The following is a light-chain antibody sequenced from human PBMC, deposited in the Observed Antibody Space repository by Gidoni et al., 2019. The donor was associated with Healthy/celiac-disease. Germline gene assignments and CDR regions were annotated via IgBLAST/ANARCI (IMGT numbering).Light chain of an antibody. J-gene: IGLJ7*01. CDR3: AAWDDSLNGAV. V-gene: IGLV1-44*01. CDR1: SSNIGSNT. Sequence: QYVLSQPLSASGTPGQRVTIPCSGSSSNIGSNTVNCYQQLPGTAPKLRIYSNNQRPSGVPDRFSGSKSGTSASLAISGLQSEDEADYYCAAWDDSLNGAVFGGGTQLTVL. CDR2: SNN.